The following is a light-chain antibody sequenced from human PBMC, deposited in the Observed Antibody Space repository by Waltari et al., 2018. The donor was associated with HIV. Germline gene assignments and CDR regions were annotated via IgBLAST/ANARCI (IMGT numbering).Light chain of an antibody. CDR1: SRDVGGYNY. Sequence: QSALTQPASVSGSPGQSITISCTGTSRDVGGYNYVSWYQQHPGKAPKLMIYDVSNRPSWVSNRFSGSKSGNTASLTISGLRAEDEADYYCSSYTSSSTWVFGGGTKLTVL. J-gene: IGLJ3*02. V-gene: IGLV2-14*01. CDR2: DVS. CDR3: SSYTSSSTWV.